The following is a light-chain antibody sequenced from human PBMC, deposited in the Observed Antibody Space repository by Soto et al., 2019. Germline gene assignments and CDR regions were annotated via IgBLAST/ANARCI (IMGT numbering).Light chain of an antibody. CDR2: GAS. Sequence: IVLTQSPGTLSLSPGDRATLSCRASQSINSNLAWYQQQPGQAPRLLIYGASTRATAVPDRFSGSGSGTDFTLTITGLQSDDFAVYFCQQYSDWPITFGQGTRLEIK. CDR3: QQYSDWPIT. J-gene: IGKJ5*01. V-gene: IGKV3-15*01. CDR1: QSINSN.